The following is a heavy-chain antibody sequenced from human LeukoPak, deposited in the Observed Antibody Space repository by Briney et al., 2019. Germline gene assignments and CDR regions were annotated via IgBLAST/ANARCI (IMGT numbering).Heavy chain of an antibody. V-gene: IGHV3-23*01. Sequence: HPGGSLRLSCAASGFTFSSYAMSWVRQARGRGLEWVSAISGSGGTTYYADSVKGRFTISRDNSKNTLYLQMNSLRAEDTAVYYCAKDRRGYSGYADYWGQGTLVTVSS. CDR1: GFTFSSYA. CDR2: ISGSGGTT. J-gene: IGHJ4*02. CDR3: AKDRRGYSGYADY. D-gene: IGHD5-12*01.